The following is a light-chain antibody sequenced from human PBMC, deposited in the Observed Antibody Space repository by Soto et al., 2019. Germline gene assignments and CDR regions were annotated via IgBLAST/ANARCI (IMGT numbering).Light chain of an antibody. Sequence: QSALTQPASVSGSPGQSITISCTGTGSDVGGYDYVSWYQHHPGRAPKLLISEVTKRPSGISDRFSGSKSGYTASLTISGLQAEDEADYYCNSHTSGDFRVFGTGTKLTVL. CDR3: NSHTSGDFRV. CDR1: GSDVGGYDY. J-gene: IGLJ1*01. CDR2: EVT. V-gene: IGLV2-14*01.